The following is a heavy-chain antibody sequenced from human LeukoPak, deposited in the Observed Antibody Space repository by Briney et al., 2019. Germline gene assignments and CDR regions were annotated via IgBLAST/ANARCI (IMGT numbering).Heavy chain of an antibody. CDR1: GGSFSGYY. CDR2: INHSGST. D-gene: IGHD2-15*01. CDR3: ARGQRYCSGGSCYSGRRNFDY. Sequence: SETLSLTCAVYGGSFSGYYWSWIRQPPGKGLEWIGEINHSGSTNYNPSLKSRVTISVDTSKNQFSLKLSSVTAADTAVYYCARGQRYCSGGSCYSGRRNFDYWGQGTLVIVSS. J-gene: IGHJ4*02. V-gene: IGHV4-34*01.